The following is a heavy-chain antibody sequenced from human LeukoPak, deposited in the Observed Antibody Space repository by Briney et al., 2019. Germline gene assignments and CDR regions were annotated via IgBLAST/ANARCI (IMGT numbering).Heavy chain of an antibody. CDR2: IYTSEST. CDR1: GGSISNYY. D-gene: IGHD3-9*01. CDR3: ARDYDILTAYPPTQLFDP. Sequence: PSETLSLTCTVSGGSISNYYWSWIRQPAGKGLEWIGRIYTSESTNYNPSLKRRVTMSVDTSKNHFSLKLSSVTAADTAVYYCARDYDILTAYPPTQLFDPWGQGTLVTVSS. J-gene: IGHJ5*02. V-gene: IGHV4-4*07.